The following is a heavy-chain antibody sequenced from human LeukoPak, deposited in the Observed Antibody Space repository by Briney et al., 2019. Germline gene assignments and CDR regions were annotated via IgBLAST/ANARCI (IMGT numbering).Heavy chain of an antibody. CDR3: ASYDSSGYRTHFDY. CDR1: GYTFTGYY. V-gene: IGHV1-2*02. Sequence: SVKVSCKASGYTFTGYYMHWVRQAPGQGLEWMGWINPNSGGTNYAQRFQGRVTMTRDTSISTAYMELSRLRSDDTAVYYCASYDSSGYRTHFDYWGQGTLVTVSS. CDR2: INPNSGGT. D-gene: IGHD3-22*01. J-gene: IGHJ4*02.